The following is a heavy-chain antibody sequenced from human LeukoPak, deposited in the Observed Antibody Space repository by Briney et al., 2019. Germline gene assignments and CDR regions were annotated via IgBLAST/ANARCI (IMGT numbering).Heavy chain of an antibody. V-gene: IGHV3-53*01. CDR1: GVTVSSNY. CDR3: ARDGSIAIHHGMDV. Sequence: GGSLRLSCAASGVTVSSNYMSWVRQAPGKGLEWVSIIYSGGSTYYADSVKGRFSISRDNSKNTLYLQMNSLRAEDTAVYYCARDGSIAIHHGMDVWGQGTTVTVSS. CDR2: IYSGGST. J-gene: IGHJ6*02. D-gene: IGHD2/OR15-2a*01.